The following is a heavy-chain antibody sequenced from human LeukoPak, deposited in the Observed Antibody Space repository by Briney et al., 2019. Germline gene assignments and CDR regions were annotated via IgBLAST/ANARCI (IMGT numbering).Heavy chain of an antibody. Sequence: GGSLRLSCAAPGFTFSSYEMNWVRQAPGKGLEWVSYISSSGSTIYYADSVKGRFTISRDNAKNSLHLQMNSLRAEDTAVYYCARGRYYYDSSGYYGYWGQGTLVTVSS. CDR2: ISSSGSTI. D-gene: IGHD3-22*01. CDR1: GFTFSSYE. V-gene: IGHV3-48*03. CDR3: ARGRYYYDSSGYYGY. J-gene: IGHJ4*02.